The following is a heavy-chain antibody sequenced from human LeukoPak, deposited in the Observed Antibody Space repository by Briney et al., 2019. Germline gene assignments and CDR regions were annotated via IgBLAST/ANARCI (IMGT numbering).Heavy chain of an antibody. CDR3: ASGAYSSGWYDWFDP. Sequence: SETLSLTCTVSGGSISSYYWSLIRQPPGKGLEWIGYIYYSGSTNYNPSLKSRVTISVDTSKNQFSLKLSSVTAADTAVYYCASGAYSSGWYDWFDPWGQGTLVAVSS. CDR1: GGSISSYY. V-gene: IGHV4-59*01. CDR2: IYYSGST. D-gene: IGHD6-19*01. J-gene: IGHJ5*02.